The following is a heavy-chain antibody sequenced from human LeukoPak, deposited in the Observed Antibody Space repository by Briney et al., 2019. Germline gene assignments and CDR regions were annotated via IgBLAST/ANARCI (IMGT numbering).Heavy chain of an antibody. CDR1: GFTFSIYW. J-gene: IGHJ6*03. CDR3: ARKTAGYYYYYTDV. Sequence: GGSLRLSCAASGFTFSIYWMSWVRQAPGKGLERVSGINWNGGSTGYADSVKGRFTISRDNAKNSLYLQMNSLRAGDTALYYCARKTAGYYYYYTDVWGKGTTVTVSS. V-gene: IGHV3-20*04. CDR2: INWNGGST. D-gene: IGHD2-21*02.